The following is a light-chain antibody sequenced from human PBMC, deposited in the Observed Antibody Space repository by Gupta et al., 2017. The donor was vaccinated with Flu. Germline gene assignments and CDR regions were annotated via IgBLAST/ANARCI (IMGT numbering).Light chain of an antibody. Sequence: DVVMTQSPDSLAVSLGERATINCESSQTLLYNSNNKNYLAWYQQKPGQPPRLLIYWASTRESGVPHRFSGSGSVTYFTLTISSLQAEDVAVYYCQQDVDTLPTFGSGTKVEIK. CDR3: QQDVDTLPT. V-gene: IGKV4-1*01. CDR1: QTLLYNSNNKNY. J-gene: IGKJ4*01. CDR2: WAS.